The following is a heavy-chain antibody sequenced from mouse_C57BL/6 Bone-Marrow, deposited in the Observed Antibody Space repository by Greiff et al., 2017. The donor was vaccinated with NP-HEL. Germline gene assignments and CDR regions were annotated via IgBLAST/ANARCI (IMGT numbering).Heavy chain of an antibody. J-gene: IGHJ3*01. CDR1: GYSITSGYY. Sequence: EVQLVESGPGLVKPSQSLSLTCSVTGYSITSGYYWNWIRQFPGNKLEWMGYISYDGSNNYNPSLKNRISITRDTSKNQFFLKLNSVTTEDTATYYCARDLTGFAYWGQGTLVTVSA. CDR2: ISYDGSN. CDR3: ARDLTGFAY. V-gene: IGHV3-6*01. D-gene: IGHD4-1*01.